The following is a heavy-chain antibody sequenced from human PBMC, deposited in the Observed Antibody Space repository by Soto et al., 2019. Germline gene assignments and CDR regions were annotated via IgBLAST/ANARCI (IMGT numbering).Heavy chain of an antibody. CDR3: ATIKGGVSNGPTTY. Sequence: EVQLVESGGALVQPGGSLRLSCAASGFIFSNYWMHWVRQAPGKGLVWISRMNSDGSNTVYADAVKGRFTISRDNAKHTLYLQLNGLRVEDTAVYYCATIKGGVSNGPTTYGGQGTLVTVSP. CDR2: MNSDGSNT. D-gene: IGHD1-26*01. J-gene: IGHJ4*02. CDR1: GFIFSNYW. V-gene: IGHV3-74*01.